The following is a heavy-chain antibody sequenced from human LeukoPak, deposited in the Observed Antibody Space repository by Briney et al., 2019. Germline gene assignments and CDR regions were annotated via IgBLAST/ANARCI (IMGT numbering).Heavy chain of an antibody. D-gene: IGHD1-26*01. Sequence: PSETLSLTCTVSGGSLSSYYWSWIRQPPGKGLEWIGYVFFSGSTNYNPSLKSRVTISVDTSKNQFSLKLSSVSAADTAVYYCAREGGGAHPFDYWGQGTLVTVSS. J-gene: IGHJ4*02. V-gene: IGHV4-59*01. CDR3: AREGGGAHPFDY. CDR2: VFFSGST. CDR1: GGSLSSYY.